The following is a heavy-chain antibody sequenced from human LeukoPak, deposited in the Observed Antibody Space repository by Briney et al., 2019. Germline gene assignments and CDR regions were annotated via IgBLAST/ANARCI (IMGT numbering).Heavy chain of an antibody. CDR1: GGSISSYY. CDR2: IYTSGST. CDR3: ARDEAGTICMFDP. Sequence: SETLSLTCTVSGGSISSYYGSWIRQPAGKGLEWIGRIYTSGSTNYNPSLKSRVTMSVDTSKNQFSLKLSFVTAADTAVYYCARDEAGTICMFDPWGQGTLVTVSS. V-gene: IGHV4-4*07. J-gene: IGHJ5*02. D-gene: IGHD4/OR15-4a*01.